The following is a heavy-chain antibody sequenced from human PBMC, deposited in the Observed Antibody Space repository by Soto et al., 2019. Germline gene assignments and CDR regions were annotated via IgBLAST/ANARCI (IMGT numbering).Heavy chain of an antibody. D-gene: IGHD4-17*01. V-gene: IGHV4-31*03. Sequence: SETLSLTCTVSGGSISSGGYYWSWIRQHPGKGLEWIGYIYFCGSTYYNPSLKSRVTISVDTSKNQFSLKLSSVTAADTAVYYCAGFYGDYSFDYWGQGTLVTVSS. CDR3: AGFYGDYSFDY. CDR1: GGSISSGGYY. J-gene: IGHJ4*02. CDR2: IYFCGST.